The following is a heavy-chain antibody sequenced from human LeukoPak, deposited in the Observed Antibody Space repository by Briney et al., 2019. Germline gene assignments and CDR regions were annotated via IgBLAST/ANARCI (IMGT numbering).Heavy chain of an antibody. CDR2: ISAYNGNT. Sequence: GASVKVSCKASGYTFTSYGISWVRQAPGQGLEWMGWISAYNGNTNYAQKLQGRVTMTTDTSTSTAYMELRSLRSDDTAVYYCARDLSTGIAAAVGGYYYYMDVWGKGTTVTVSS. J-gene: IGHJ6*03. CDR3: ARDLSTGIAAAVGGYYYYMDV. V-gene: IGHV1-18*01. D-gene: IGHD6-13*01. CDR1: GYTFTSYG.